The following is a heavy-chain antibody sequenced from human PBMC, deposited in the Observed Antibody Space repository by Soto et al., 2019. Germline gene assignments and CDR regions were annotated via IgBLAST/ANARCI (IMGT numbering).Heavy chain of an antibody. Sequence: QVQLQQWGAGLLKSSETLSLTCAVYGGSFSGYYWTWIRQSPWKGLEWIGEINHSGNTNQNPSLKSRVTISVDTSKNQFSLKLRSLTAADAAVYYCARGFGMIIMVEGDTPDKYYFDSWGQGTLVTVSS. CDR1: GGSFSGYY. CDR3: ARGFGMIIMVEGDTPDKYYFDS. CDR2: INHSGNT. D-gene: IGHD3-22*01. J-gene: IGHJ4*02. V-gene: IGHV4-34*01.